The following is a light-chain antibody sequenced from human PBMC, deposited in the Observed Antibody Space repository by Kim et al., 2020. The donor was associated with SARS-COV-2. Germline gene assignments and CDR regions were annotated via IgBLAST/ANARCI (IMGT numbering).Light chain of an antibody. Sequence: VSPGERATLSCRASQSVSSNLAWYQQKPGQAPRLLIYGASTRATGIPARFSGGGSGTEFTLTISSLQSEDFAVYYCQQYNNWPETFGQGTKVDIK. V-gene: IGKV3-15*01. J-gene: IGKJ1*01. CDR3: QQYNNWPET. CDR2: GAS. CDR1: QSVSSN.